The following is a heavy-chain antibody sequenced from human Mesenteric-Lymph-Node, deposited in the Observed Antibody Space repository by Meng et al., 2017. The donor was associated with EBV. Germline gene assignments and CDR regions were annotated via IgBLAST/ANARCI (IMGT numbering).Heavy chain of an antibody. CDR3: ARFQRFGDFD. V-gene: IGHV4-4*02. Sequence: QGQRVESGPGLGKPSGTLSLTCAVSGASISSDNWWSWVRQPPGKGLEWIGEIYHSGSTNYNPSLKSRVTISVDKSKRQFSLKLTSVTAADTAVYHCARFQRFGDFDWGQGTLVTVSS. D-gene: IGHD3-10*01. CDR1: GASISSDNW. CDR2: IYHSGST. J-gene: IGHJ4*02.